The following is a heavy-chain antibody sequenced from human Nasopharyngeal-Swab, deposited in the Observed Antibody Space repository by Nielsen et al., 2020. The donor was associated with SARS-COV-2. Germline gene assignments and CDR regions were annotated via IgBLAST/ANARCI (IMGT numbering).Heavy chain of an antibody. CDR3: ASTIPVLRYFDWSPGLGMDV. D-gene: IGHD3-9*01. J-gene: IGHJ6*02. Sequence: ASVKVSCKVSGYTLTELSMHWVRQAPGKGLEWVGGFDPEDGETIYAQKFQGRVTMTEDTSTDTAYMELSSLTSEDTAVYYCASTIPVLRYFDWSPGLGMDVWGQGTTVTVSS. CDR1: GYTLTELS. CDR2: FDPEDGET. V-gene: IGHV1-24*01.